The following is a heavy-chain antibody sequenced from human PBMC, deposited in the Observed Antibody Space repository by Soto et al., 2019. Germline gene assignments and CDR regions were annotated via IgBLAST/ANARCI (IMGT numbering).Heavy chain of an antibody. CDR3: TRDGHNWNDLDY. Sequence: EVQLVESGGGLVQPGGSLRPSCAASGFTSASYWMTWVRQAPGKGLGYVANINKDGSEKNYVESVRGRFTISRDNAQNSLDLQMDSLRAEDTAVYYCTRDGHNWNDLDYWGQGTLVTVSS. CDR1: GFTSASYW. D-gene: IGHD1-1*01. J-gene: IGHJ4*02. CDR2: INKDGSEK. V-gene: IGHV3-7*01.